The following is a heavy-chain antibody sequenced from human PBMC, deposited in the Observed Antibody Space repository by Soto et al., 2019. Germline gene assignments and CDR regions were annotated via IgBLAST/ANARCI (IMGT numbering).Heavy chain of an antibody. D-gene: IGHD2-15*01. CDR1: GFTFSSYA. CDR2: ISYDGSNK. J-gene: IGHJ4*02. CDR3: ARAGGLLLDY. Sequence: QPGGSLRLSCAASGFTFSSYAMHWVRQAPGKGLEWVAVISYDGSNKYYADSVKGRFTISRDISKNTLYLQMNSLRAEDTAVYDCARAGGLLLDYWGQGTLVTVSS. V-gene: IGHV3-30-3*01.